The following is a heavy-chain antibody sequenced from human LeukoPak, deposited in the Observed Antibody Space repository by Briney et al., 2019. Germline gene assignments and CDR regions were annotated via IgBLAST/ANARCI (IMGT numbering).Heavy chain of an antibody. CDR2: IKQDGSEK. D-gene: IGHD6-19*01. J-gene: IGHJ4*02. V-gene: IGHV3-7*01. CDR3: ARGGLERDSGWPSRYFDY. CDR1: GFTFSSYW. Sequence: GGSLRLSCAASGFTFSSYWMSWVRQAPGKGLEWVANIKQDGSEKYYVDSVKGRFTISRDNAKNSLYLQMNSLRAEDTAVYYCARGGLERDSGWPSRYFDYWGQGTLVTVSS.